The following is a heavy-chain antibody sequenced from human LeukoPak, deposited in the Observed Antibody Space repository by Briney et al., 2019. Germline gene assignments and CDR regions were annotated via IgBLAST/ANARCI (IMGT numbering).Heavy chain of an antibody. CDR2: INGDGGST. Sequence: GGSLRLSCEASGFTFSSYWMHWVRQAPGKGVVWVSHINGDGGSTTYADSVKGRFTISRDNAKNTLYLQMNSLRAEDTAVYYCARARGYCSSTTCSGIDYWGQGTLVTVSS. CDR1: GFTFSSYW. V-gene: IGHV3-74*01. D-gene: IGHD2-2*01. CDR3: ARARGYCSSTTCSGIDY. J-gene: IGHJ4*02.